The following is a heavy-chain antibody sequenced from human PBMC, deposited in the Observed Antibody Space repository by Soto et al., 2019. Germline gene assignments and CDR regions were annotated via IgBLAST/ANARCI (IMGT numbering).Heavy chain of an antibody. CDR2: INPNSGGT. Sequence: ASVKVSCKTSGYIFTDYYIHWVRQAPGQGLEWMGWINPNSGGTNYAQKFQDWVTMTRDTSINTAYMELNWLRSDDTAVYYCARPSGYYPYYFDDWGQGTRVTVSS. CDR1: GYIFTDYY. V-gene: IGHV1-2*04. D-gene: IGHD3-22*01. J-gene: IGHJ4*02. CDR3: ARPSGYYPYYFDD.